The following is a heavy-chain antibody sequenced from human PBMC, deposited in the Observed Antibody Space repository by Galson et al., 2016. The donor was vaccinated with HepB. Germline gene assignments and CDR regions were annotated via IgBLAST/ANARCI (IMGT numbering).Heavy chain of an antibody. CDR1: VITVSDTY. CDR3: AARPGRQYWPAPLDF. J-gene: IGHJ4*02. V-gene: IGHV3-53*01. Sequence: SLRLSCAASVITVSDTYMIWVRQAPGTALEWVSGINTGGDAYYADSVRGRFTISRDNSKNTLYLQMNNLRAEDAAIYYCAARPGRQYWPAPLDFWGQGTLVTVSS. CDR2: INTGGDA. D-gene: IGHD2/OR15-2a*01.